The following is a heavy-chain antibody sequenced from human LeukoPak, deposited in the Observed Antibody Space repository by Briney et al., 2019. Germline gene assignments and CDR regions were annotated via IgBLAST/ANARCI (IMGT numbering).Heavy chain of an antibody. V-gene: IGHV1-8*02. CDR1: GYTFTNYY. Sequence: ASVKVSCKASGYTFTNYYMHWVRQATGQGLEWMGWMNPKSGNTGYAQKFQGRVTMTRDTSISTAYTELGSLRSEDTAVYYCARVTGSIDYWGQGTLVTVSS. D-gene: IGHD1-26*01. CDR2: MNPKSGNT. J-gene: IGHJ4*02. CDR3: ARVTGSIDY.